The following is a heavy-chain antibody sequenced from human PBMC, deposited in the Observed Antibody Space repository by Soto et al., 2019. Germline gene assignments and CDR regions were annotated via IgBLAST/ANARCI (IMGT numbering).Heavy chain of an antibody. Sequence: EVQLLESGGGLVQPGGSLRLSCAASGFTFGNYAMTWVRQAPGKGLDWVSAISGSGDSAYYAGSVKGRFTISRDNSKNTLYLQMSSLSVDDTALYYCAKESGEPASYSWFGPWGQGTLFTVSS. J-gene: IGHJ5*02. CDR1: GFTFGNYA. CDR3: AKESGEPASYSWFGP. CDR2: ISGSGDSA. V-gene: IGHV3-23*01. D-gene: IGHD3-16*01.